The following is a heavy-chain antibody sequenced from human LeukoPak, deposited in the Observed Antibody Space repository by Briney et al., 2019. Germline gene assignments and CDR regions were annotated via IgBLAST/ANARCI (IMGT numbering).Heavy chain of an antibody. D-gene: IGHD6-19*01. Sequence: GRSLRLSCAASGFTFSSYAMHWVRQAPGKGLEWVAVISYDGSNKYYADSVKGRFTISRDNSKNTLYLQMNSLRAEDTAVYCCARGSEVWVAGTGGACDYWGQGTLVTVSS. CDR1: GFTFSSYA. J-gene: IGHJ4*02. V-gene: IGHV3-30*04. CDR2: ISYDGSNK. CDR3: ARGSEVWVAGTGGACDY.